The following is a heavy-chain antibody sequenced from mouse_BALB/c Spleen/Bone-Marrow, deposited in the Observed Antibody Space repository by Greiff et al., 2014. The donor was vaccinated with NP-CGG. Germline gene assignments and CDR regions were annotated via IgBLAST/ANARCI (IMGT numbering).Heavy chain of an antibody. V-gene: IGHV1-7*01. J-gene: IGHJ4*01. CDR3: AIIFPFTMVVVTYYYAMDY. CDR2: INPSTGYT. D-gene: IGHD1-1*01. Sequence: VQRVESGAELAKPGASVKMSCKASGYTFTSYWMHWVKQRPGQGLEWIGYINPSTGYTEYNQKFKDKATLTADKSSSTAYMQLSSLTSEDSAVYYCAIIFPFTMVVVTYYYAMDYWGQGTSVTVSS. CDR1: GYTFTSYW.